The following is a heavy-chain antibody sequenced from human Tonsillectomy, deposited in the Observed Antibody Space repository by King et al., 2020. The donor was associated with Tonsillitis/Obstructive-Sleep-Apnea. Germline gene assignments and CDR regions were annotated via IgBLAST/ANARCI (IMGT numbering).Heavy chain of an antibody. CDR1: GGSFNGYE. CDR2: INHRGTT. CDR3: ARVTPPRAADS. V-gene: IGHV4-34*01. D-gene: IGHD2-15*01. J-gene: IGHJ4*02. Sequence: VQLQQWGAGQVKASQTLFLTCGVYGGSFNGYEWPWIRQPPGKGLEWIGEINHRGTTNYNATLKSQVSISIDTSKNQFSLKSTSVTAADTAVYYCARVTPPRAADSWGQGTLVTVSS.